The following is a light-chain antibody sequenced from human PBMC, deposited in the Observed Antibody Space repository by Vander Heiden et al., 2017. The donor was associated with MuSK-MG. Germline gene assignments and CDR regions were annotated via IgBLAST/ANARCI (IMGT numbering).Light chain of an antibody. V-gene: IGLV1-44*01. CDR2: TND. CDR3: ETWDDSMNGPV. Sequence: QSVLTQPPSASGTPGQRVTISCSGGTSNMGSNTVNWYNQRPVTAPKILIYTNDQRPSGVPGRFSGSKSGTSASLAISGLQSEDEGDYYCETWDDSMNGPVFGGGTKLTVL. J-gene: IGLJ2*01. CDR1: TSNMGSNT.